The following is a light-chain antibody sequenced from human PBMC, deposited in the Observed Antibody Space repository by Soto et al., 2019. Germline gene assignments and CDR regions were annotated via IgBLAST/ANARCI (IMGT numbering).Light chain of an antibody. CDR1: QSISSW. V-gene: IGKV1-5*01. Sequence: DIQRTHSPSTLSASLGDIVTITCRASQSISSWLAWYQQKPGKAPKLLIYDVSTLESGVPSRFSGSGSGTEFTLTITSLQSEDFAVYYCQQYNNWPPVTFGQGTKVDIK. J-gene: IGKJ1*01. CDR2: DVS. CDR3: QQYNNWPPVT.